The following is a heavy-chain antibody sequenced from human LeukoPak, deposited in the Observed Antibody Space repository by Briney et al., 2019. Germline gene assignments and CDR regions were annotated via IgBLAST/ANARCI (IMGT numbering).Heavy chain of an antibody. CDR2: ISGSGGST. CDR3: AKAQGSSGWYVGSYNWFDP. Sequence: GGSLRLSCAASGFTFSTYAMSWVRQAPGKGLEWVSAISGSGGSTYYADSVKGRFTISRDNSKNTLYLQMNSLRAEDTAVYYCAKAQGSSGWYVGSYNWFDPWGQGTLVTVSS. D-gene: IGHD6-19*01. CDR1: GFTFSTYA. V-gene: IGHV3-23*01. J-gene: IGHJ5*02.